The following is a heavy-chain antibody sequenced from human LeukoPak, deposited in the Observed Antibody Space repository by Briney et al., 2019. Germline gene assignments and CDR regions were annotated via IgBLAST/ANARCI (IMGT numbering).Heavy chain of an antibody. J-gene: IGHJ4*02. CDR3: ARAEYCSSTSCYFGYFDY. CDR1: GGSFSGYY. D-gene: IGHD2-2*01. Sequence: SETLSLTCAVYGGSFSGYYWSWIRQPPGKGLEWIGEINHSGSTNYNPSLKSRVTILVDTSKNQFSLKLSSVTAADTAVYYCARAEYCSSTSCYFGYFDYWGQGTLVTVSS. CDR2: INHSGST. V-gene: IGHV4-34*01.